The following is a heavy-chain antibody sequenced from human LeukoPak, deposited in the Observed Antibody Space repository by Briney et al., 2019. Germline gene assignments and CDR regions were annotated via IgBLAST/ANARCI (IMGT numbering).Heavy chain of an antibody. D-gene: IGHD3-10*01. CDR2: IHTSGST. CDR1: GGSISSYY. CDR3: ARAPSETYYYGSGSPYYYSYGMDV. V-gene: IGHV4-4*07. J-gene: IGHJ6*02. Sequence: SQTPSLTCTVSGGSISSYYWSWIRQPAGKGLEWIGRIHTSGSTNYNPSLKSRVTMSVDTSKNQFSLKLSSVTAADTAVYYCARAPSETYYYGSGSPYYYSYGMDVWGQGTTVTVSS.